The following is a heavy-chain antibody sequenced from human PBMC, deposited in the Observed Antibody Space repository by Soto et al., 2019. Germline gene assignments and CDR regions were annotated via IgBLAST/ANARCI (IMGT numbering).Heavy chain of an antibody. V-gene: IGHV3-30*18. Sequence: GGSLRLSCAASRFTFSSYGMHWVRQAPGKGLEWVAVISYDGSNKYYADSVKGRFTISRDNSKNTLYLQMNSLRAEHTAVYYGAKCRYGTFNCWGQGALVTVSS. J-gene: IGHJ4*02. CDR2: ISYDGSNK. CDR1: RFTFSSYG. D-gene: IGHD5-18*01. CDR3: AKCRYGTFNC.